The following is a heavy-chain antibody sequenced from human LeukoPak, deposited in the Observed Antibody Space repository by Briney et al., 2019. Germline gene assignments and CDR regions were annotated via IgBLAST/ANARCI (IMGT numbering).Heavy chain of an antibody. CDR3: ARESHYDFYWFDP. J-gene: IGHJ5*02. D-gene: IGHD3-3*01. CDR2: IYTSGST. CDR1: GGSISSGSYY. Sequence: PSETLSLTCTVSGGSISSGSYYWSWIRQPAGKGLEWIGRIYTSGSTNYNPSLKSRVTISVDTSKNQFSLKLSSVTAADTAVYYCARESHYDFYWFDPWGQGTLVTVSS. V-gene: IGHV4-61*02.